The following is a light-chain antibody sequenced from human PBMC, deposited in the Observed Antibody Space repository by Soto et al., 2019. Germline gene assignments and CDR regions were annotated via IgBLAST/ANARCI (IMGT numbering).Light chain of an antibody. CDR1: QSVLYSSNNKNY. CDR3: QQYYSTPQT. J-gene: IGKJ2*01. V-gene: IGKV4-1*01. CDR2: WAS. Sequence: DIVMTQSPESLAVSLGERATVNSKSSQSVLYSSNNKNYLAWYQQRPGQPPKLLIYWASTRESGVPDRFSGSGSGTSFTLTISSLQAEDVAVYCCQQYYSTPQTFGQGTKVEIK.